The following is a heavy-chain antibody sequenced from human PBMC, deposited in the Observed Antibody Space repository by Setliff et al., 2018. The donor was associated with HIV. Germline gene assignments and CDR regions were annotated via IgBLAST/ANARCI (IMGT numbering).Heavy chain of an antibody. CDR2: INPNSGDT. V-gene: IGHV1-8*03. D-gene: IGHD4-17*01. J-gene: IGHJ6*03. CDR1: GYTFTRHY. CDR3: ARGRGITVITGYYYYMDV. Sequence: ASVKVSCKASGYTFTRHYLHWVRLAPGQGLEWMGWINPNSGDTGYAQKFQGRVTITRNTSISTAYMELSSLRSEDTAVYYCARGRGITVITGYYYYMDVWGKGTTVTVSS.